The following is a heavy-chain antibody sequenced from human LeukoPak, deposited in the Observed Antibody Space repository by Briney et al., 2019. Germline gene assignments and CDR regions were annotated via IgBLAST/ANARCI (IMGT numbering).Heavy chain of an antibody. D-gene: IGHD5-12*01. Sequence: GGSLRLSCAASGFIFSNYEMNWVRQAPGKGLEWVSYISSSGSTIYYADSVKGRFTISRDNAKNSPYLQMNSLRAEDTAVYYCARLVATNYFDFWGQGTLVTVSS. CDR2: ISSSGSTI. V-gene: IGHV3-48*03. CDR3: ARLVATNYFDF. J-gene: IGHJ4*02. CDR1: GFIFSNYE.